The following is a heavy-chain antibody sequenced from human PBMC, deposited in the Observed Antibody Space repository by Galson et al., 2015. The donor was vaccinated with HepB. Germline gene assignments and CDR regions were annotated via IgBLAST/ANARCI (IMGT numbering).Heavy chain of an antibody. D-gene: IGHD3-16*01. CDR3: ARIRSEGVRLGEGSSFDY. CDR2: IRSSSRYL. J-gene: IGHJ4*02. CDR1: GFTFSSYC. Sequence: SLSLSCAASGFTFSSYCMNWVRQAPGKGLEWVSSIRSSSRYLYYADAGKGRVTSSRDNAKNALYLQRKSLRAEDTAGYYCARIRSEGVRLGEGSSFDYWGQGTLVTVSS. V-gene: IGHV3-21*01.